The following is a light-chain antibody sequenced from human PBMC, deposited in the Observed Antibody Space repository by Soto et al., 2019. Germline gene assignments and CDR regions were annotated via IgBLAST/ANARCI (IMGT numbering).Light chain of an antibody. CDR3: QHYDNLPPFT. V-gene: IGKV1-33*01. Sequence: DIQMTQSPSSLSASVGDRVTITCQASQDIRKYLNWYQQKPGRAPKLLIYGASNLATGVPSRFSGSGYGTDFTFTISSLQPEDIATYYCQHYDNLPPFTFGPGTKVAIK. J-gene: IGKJ3*01. CDR2: GAS. CDR1: QDIRKY.